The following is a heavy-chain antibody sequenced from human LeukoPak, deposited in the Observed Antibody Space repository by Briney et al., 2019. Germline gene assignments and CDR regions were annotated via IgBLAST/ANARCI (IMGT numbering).Heavy chain of an antibody. Sequence: SETLSLTCTVPGDSISTYFWTWIRQPAGKGLEWIGRIHFTGNSDYNPSLKSRVSMSVDTSKTQFSLKLTSVTAADTAVYYCARGGSSFRIVGAETTGFAFDIWGRGTLVTVSS. CDR3: ARGGSSFRIVGAETTGFAFDI. CDR1: GDSISTYF. D-gene: IGHD1-26*01. V-gene: IGHV4-4*07. CDR2: IHFTGNS. J-gene: IGHJ3*02.